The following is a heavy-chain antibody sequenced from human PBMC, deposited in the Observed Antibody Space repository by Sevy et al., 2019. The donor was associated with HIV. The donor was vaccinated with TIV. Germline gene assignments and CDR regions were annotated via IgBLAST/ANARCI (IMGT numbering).Heavy chain of an antibody. CDR1: GFTFSDYY. V-gene: IGHV3-72*01. J-gene: IGHJ1*01. CDR3: TRRDTSGSLDS. Sequence: LSLTCAASGFTFSDYYIDWVRQAPGKGLEWVGRSRNKANSYTTEYAASVKGRFTISRNDSGNSLSLQMDSLKTDDTAVYYCTRRDTSGSLDSWGQGTLVTVSS. D-gene: IGHD3-22*01. CDR2: SRNKANSYTT.